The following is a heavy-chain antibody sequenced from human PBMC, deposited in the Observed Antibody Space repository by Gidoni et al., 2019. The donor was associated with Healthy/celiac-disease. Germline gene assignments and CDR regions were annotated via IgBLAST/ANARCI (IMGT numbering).Heavy chain of an antibody. CDR3: ARHSYDSSGPLDY. J-gene: IGHJ4*02. CDR2: IYYSGST. CDR1: GGSISSSSYY. Sequence: QLQLQESGPALAKPSETLSLPATVSGGSISSSSYYWGWIRQPPGKGLEWIGSIYYSGSTYYNPSLKSRVTISVDTSKNQFSLKLSSVTAADTAVYYCARHSYDSSGPLDYWGQGTLVTVSS. V-gene: IGHV4-39*01. D-gene: IGHD3-22*01.